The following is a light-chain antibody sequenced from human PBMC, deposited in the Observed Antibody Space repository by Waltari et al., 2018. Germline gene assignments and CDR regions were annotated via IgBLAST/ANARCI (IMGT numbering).Light chain of an antibody. Sequence: DIQMTQSPSSLSASVGDRVTITCRASQDISNHLAWYQQKPGKVPKLLIYVASTLQSRVPSRFSGSGSGTDFTLTISSLQPEDVATYYCQKYNSAPLTFGPGTKVDIK. CDR3: QKYNSAPLT. V-gene: IGKV1-27*01. CDR2: VAS. CDR1: QDISNH. J-gene: IGKJ3*01.